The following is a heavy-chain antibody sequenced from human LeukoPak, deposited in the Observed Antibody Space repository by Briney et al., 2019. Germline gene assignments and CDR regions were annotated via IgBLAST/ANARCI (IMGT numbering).Heavy chain of an antibody. CDR2: ISPSGGT. V-gene: IGHV1-2*02. CDR3: ARGPVYYYYYYMDV. CDR1: GYFFTGYY. Sequence: ASVKVSCKTSGYFFTGYYMHWVRQAPGQGLEWMGCISPSGGTVYAQRFQGRVTVTRDTSISTAYMELSRLRSDDTAVYYCARGPVYYYYYYMDVWGKGTTVTVSS. J-gene: IGHJ6*03.